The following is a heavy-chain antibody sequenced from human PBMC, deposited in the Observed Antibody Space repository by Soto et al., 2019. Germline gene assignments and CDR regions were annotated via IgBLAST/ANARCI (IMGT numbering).Heavy chain of an antibody. CDR1: GFTFSNYD. Sequence: GGSLRLSCAASGFTFSNYDMSWVRQAPGKGLEWVSSISGSVGSTYYADSVKGRFTISRDNSKNTLYLQMNSLRAEDTAVYYCAKEADRSGYYYFGYWGQGTLVTVSS. D-gene: IGHD3-22*01. J-gene: IGHJ4*02. CDR2: ISGSVGST. V-gene: IGHV3-23*01. CDR3: AKEADRSGYYYFGY.